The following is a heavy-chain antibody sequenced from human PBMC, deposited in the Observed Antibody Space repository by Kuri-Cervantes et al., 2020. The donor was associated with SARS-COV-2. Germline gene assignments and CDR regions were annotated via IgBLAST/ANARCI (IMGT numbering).Heavy chain of an antibody. CDR2: IYSGGST. CDR3: TTDQVAGSYCSSTSCYEDY. J-gene: IGHJ4*02. V-gene: IGHV3-53*01. CDR1: GFTVSSNY. D-gene: IGHD2-2*01. Sequence: GESLKISCAASGFTVSSNYMSWVRQAPGKGLEWVSVIYSGGSTYYADSVKGRFTISRDNSKNTLYLQMNSLKTEDTAVYYCTTDQVAGSYCSSTSCYEDYWGQGTLVTDSS.